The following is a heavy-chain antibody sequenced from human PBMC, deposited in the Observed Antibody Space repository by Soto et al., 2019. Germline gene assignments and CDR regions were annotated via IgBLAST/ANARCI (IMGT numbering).Heavy chain of an antibody. V-gene: IGHV2-5*02. CDR3: EHSRNLITEDAQVGDFDY. J-gene: IGHJ4*02. D-gene: IGHD3-10*01. CDR2: IYWDDDE. Sequence: QITLKESGPTLGKPTQTLTLTCNFSGFSLTTDGVGVGWVRQPPGWALEGLSLIYWDDDERYSPSLKTRLTITKDPSKNQVDLIMTNMDPVETATYYCEHSRNLITEDAQVGDFDYWGQGILVTVSS. CDR1: GFSLTTDGVG.